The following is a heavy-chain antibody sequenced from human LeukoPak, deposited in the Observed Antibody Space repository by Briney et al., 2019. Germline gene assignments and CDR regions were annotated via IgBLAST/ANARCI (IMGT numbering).Heavy chain of an antibody. Sequence: PGGSLRLSCAASGFTLSSYAMSWVRQAPGKGLEWVSAISGSGGSTYYADSVKGRFTISRDNSKNTLYLQMNSLRAEDTAVYYCANQDVLLWFGELLSSGYWGQGTLVTVSS. CDR2: ISGSGGST. V-gene: IGHV3-23*01. CDR1: GFTLSSYA. J-gene: IGHJ4*02. CDR3: ANQDVLLWFGELLSSGY. D-gene: IGHD3-10*01.